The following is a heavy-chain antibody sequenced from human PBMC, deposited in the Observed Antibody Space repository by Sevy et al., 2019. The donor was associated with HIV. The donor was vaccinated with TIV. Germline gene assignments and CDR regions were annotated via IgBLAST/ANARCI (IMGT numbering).Heavy chain of an antibody. D-gene: IGHD3-3*01. CDR3: ARGSQGITIFGVAHNWFDP. Sequence: SETLSLTCAVYGGSFSGYYWSWIRQPPEKGLEWIGEINHSGSTNYNPSLKSRVTMSVDTSKNQISLKLSSVTAADTAVYYCARGSQGITIFGVAHNWFDPWGQGTLVTVSS. J-gene: IGHJ5*02. CDR2: INHSGST. V-gene: IGHV4-34*01. CDR1: GGSFSGYY.